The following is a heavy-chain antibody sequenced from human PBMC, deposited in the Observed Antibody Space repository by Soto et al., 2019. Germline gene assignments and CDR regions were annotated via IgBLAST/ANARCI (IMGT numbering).Heavy chain of an antibody. J-gene: IGHJ4*02. CDR2: IYYSGST. Sequence: SETLSLTCTVSGGSISSYYWSWIRQPPGKGLEWIGYIYYSGSTNYNPSLKSRVTISVDTSKNQFSLKLSSVTAADTAVYDCGTGGRWLQSFDFWGQGTLVTVSS. CDR1: GGSISSYY. CDR3: GTGGRWLQSFDF. V-gene: IGHV4-59*01. D-gene: IGHD5-12*01.